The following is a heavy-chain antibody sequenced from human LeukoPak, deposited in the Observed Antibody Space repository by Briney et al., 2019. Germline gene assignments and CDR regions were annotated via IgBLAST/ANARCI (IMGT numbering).Heavy chain of an antibody. CDR3: TRDIYDFWTDSARHYFDY. CDR1: GFAFSSYW. J-gene: IGHJ4*02. Sequence: GGSLRLSCAASGFAFSSYWMHWVRQAPGKGLVWVSRVNSDGSRTGYADSVKGRFTISRDNAKNTLYLQIYSLRAADTAVYYCTRDIYDFWTDSARHYFDYWGQGTLVTVSS. V-gene: IGHV3-74*01. D-gene: IGHD3/OR15-3a*01. CDR2: VNSDGSRT.